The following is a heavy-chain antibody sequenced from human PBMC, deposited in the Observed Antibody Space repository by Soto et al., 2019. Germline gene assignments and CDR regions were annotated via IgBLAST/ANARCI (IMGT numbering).Heavy chain of an antibody. J-gene: IGHJ1*01. D-gene: IGHD3-22*01. CDR3: AKDPFLSDSKTPEYFQH. CDR1: GFTFSNAW. CDR2: ISGSGGST. Sequence: GSLRLSCAASGFTFSNAWMNRVRQAPGKGLEWVSAISGSGGSTYYADSVKGRFTISRDNSKNTLYLQMNSLRAEDTAVYYCAKDPFLSDSKTPEYFQHWGQGTLVTVSS. V-gene: IGHV3-23*01.